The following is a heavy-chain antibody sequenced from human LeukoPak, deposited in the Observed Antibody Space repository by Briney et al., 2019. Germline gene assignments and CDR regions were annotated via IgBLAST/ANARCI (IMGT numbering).Heavy chain of an antibody. D-gene: IGHD3-22*01. CDR3: TRPRGYYYDSSGYYYDY. J-gene: IGHJ4*02. CDR2: INSDGSIT. CDR1: GFTFSTYA. Sequence: GGSLRLSCVASGFTFSTYAMHWVRQAPGKGLVWVSRINSDGSITSYADSVKGRFTISRDNAKNTLYLQMNSLRAEDTAVYYCTRPRGYYYDSSGYYYDYWGQGTLVTVSS. V-gene: IGHV3-74*01.